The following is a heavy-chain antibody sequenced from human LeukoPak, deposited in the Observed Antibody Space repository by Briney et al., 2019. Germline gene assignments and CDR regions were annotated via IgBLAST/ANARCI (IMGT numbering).Heavy chain of an antibody. J-gene: IGHJ4*02. CDR1: GFTVSSYY. Sequence: GGSLRLSCAASGFTVSSYYMSWVRQAPGKGLEWVSSISTSSNYIYYADSLRGRFTISRDNAKNSLYLQMNGLRAEDTAVYYCARVSAHAGIAVAASDYWGQGTLVTVSS. CDR2: ISTSSNYI. D-gene: IGHD6-19*01. CDR3: ARVSAHAGIAVAASDY. V-gene: IGHV3-21*01.